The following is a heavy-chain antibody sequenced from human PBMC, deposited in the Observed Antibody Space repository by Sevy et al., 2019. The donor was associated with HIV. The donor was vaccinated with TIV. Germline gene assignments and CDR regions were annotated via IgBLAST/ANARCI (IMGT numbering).Heavy chain of an antibody. V-gene: IGHV1-24*01. CDR1: GHTLTDLS. Sequence: ASVKVSCKASGHTLTDLSMHWVRQAPGKGFEWIGRFDPEDGERIYARKFQGRVTMTEETSTDTAYMELSSLGAEDTAVYYCSATREYYSDSYGYFDYWGQGTLVTVSS. CDR2: FDPEDGER. CDR3: SATREYYSDSYGYFDY. J-gene: IGHJ4*02. D-gene: IGHD3-22*01.